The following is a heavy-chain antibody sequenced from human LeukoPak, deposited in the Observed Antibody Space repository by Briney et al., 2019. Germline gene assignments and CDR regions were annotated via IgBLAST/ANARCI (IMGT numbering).Heavy chain of an antibody. CDR3: ARDKGTTCFDS. Sequence: GGSLILSCSASGFTVSSNYMSWVRQAPGKGLEWVSVIYSGGSTYYADSVRGRFTISRDNSKNTVYLQMNSLRGEETAVYYCARDKGTTCFDSWGQGTLITVSS. J-gene: IGHJ4*02. CDR2: IYSGGST. D-gene: IGHD1-14*01. V-gene: IGHV3-53*05. CDR1: GFTVSSNY.